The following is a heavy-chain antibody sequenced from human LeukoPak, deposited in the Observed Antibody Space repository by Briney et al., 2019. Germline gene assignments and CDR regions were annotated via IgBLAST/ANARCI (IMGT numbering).Heavy chain of an antibody. J-gene: IGHJ4*02. CDR2: HSHSGSA. D-gene: IGHD1/OR15-1a*01. CDR3: ARYQTGTMFAV. Sequence: SETLSLTCTVSSASITSSPYFWGWIRQPPGKGLEWIGTHSHSGSAYYNPSLRSRITMSLDTSENQLSLKLYSVTAADTAIYYCARYQTGTMFAVWGQGTLVTISS. V-gene: IGHV4-39*07. CDR1: SASITSSPYF.